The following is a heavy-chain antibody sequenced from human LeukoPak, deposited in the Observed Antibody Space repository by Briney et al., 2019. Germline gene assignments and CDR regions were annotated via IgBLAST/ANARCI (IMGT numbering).Heavy chain of an antibody. Sequence: GGSLRLSCVVSGFTFSNYWMSWVRQAPGKGLEWVINIRPDGGEKYFVDSVKGRFTISRDNAKNTLYLQMNSLRAEDTAVYYCARDLSSPSVYWGQGTLVTVSS. CDR2: IRPDGGEK. CDR3: ARDLSSPSVY. D-gene: IGHD2-2*01. CDR1: GFTFSNYW. J-gene: IGHJ4*02. V-gene: IGHV3-7*01.